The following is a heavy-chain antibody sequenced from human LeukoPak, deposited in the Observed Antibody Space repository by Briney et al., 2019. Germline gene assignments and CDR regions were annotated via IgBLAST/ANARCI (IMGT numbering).Heavy chain of an antibody. V-gene: IGHV3-30*18. J-gene: IGHJ4*02. CDR3: AKVALFSGYYPPFDY. D-gene: IGHD3-22*01. CDR2: ISYDGSNK. Sequence: SCKASGYTFTGYYMHWVRQAPGKGLEWVAVISYDGSNKYFADSVKGRFTISRDDSKNTLFLQMNSLRPEDTAVYHCAKVALFSGYYPPFDYWGQGTLVTVSS. CDR1: GYTFTGYY.